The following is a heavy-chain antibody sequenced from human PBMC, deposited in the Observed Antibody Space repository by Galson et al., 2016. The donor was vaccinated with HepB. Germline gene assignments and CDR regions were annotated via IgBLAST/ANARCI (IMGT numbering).Heavy chain of an antibody. CDR1: GASISSHY. CDR3: ARVLRAADGIGH. CDR2: IYNNAST. D-gene: IGHD6-13*01. Sequence: SETLSLTCTVSGASISSHYWNWIRQPPGKALEWIGYIYNNASTNYNPSLKSRVTISVHSSKNQLSLKMNSVTAADTAVYYCARVLRAADGIGHWGPVTLVTVSS. V-gene: IGHV4-59*11. J-gene: IGHJ1*01.